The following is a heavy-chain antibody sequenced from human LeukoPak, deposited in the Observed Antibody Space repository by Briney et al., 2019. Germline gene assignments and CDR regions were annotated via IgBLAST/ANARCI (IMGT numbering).Heavy chain of an antibody. CDR3: ARDSWWMGRLNAEYFHL. CDR2: IRVLNVTT. D-gene: IGHD2-8*02. Sequence: APVEVSCKASGYDFTSYRISWMRQAPGQGLEWLGWIRVLNVTTNYAEKFQDRVSLTTDTSTNTAYMELRSLTSDDTAVYYCARDSWWMGRLNAEYFHLWGQGTLVIVSS. CDR1: GYDFTSYR. V-gene: IGHV1-18*01. J-gene: IGHJ1*01.